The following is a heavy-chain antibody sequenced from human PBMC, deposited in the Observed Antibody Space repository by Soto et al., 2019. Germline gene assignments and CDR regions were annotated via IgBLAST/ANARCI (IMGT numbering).Heavy chain of an antibody. V-gene: IGHV3-30*18. CDR3: AKAYGSVSYYIYYYYYMDV. D-gene: IGHD3-10*01. CDR1: GFTFSSYG. J-gene: IGHJ6*03. Sequence: QVQLVESGGGVVQPGRSLRLSCAASGFTFSSYGMHWVRQAPGKGLEWVAVISYDGSNKYYADSVKGRFTISRDNSKNKLYLQMNRLRAEDTAVYYCAKAYGSVSYYIYYYYYMDVWGKGTTVTVSS. CDR2: ISYDGSNK.